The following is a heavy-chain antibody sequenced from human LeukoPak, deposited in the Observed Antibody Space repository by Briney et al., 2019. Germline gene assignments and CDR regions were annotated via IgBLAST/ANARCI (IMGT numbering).Heavy chain of an antibody. CDR1: GGSISSSSYY. D-gene: IGHD3-16*01. V-gene: IGHV4-39*01. CDR2: IYYSGST. J-gene: IGHJ4*02. Sequence: PSETLSLTCTVSGGSISSSSYYGGWIRQPPGKGLEWIGSIYYSGSTYYNPSRKSRVTISVDTSKNQFSLKLSSVTAADTAVYYCARHVKVLGGIDYWGQGTLVTVSS. CDR3: ARHVKVLGGIDY.